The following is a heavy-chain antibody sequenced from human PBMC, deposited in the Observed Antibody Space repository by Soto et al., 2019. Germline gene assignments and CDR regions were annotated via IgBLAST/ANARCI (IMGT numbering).Heavy chain of an antibody. CDR2: INHGGSET. D-gene: IGHD3-10*01. Sequence: EVQVVESGGGLVQPGGSLRLSCSVSGFTFSAFWMSWFRQAPGKGLQWVANINHGGSETHYVDSVKGRFTISTDNAKNLLSLKLNSLSAADTAVYFCARDRYYGRYWGQGTLVTVSS. CDR1: GFTFSAFW. CDR3: ARDRYYGRY. J-gene: IGHJ4*02. V-gene: IGHV3-7*01.